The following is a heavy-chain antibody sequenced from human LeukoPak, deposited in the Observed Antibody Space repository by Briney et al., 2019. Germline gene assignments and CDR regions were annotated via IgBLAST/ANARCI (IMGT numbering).Heavy chain of an antibody. V-gene: IGHV3-30*18. J-gene: IGHJ4*02. CDR1: GFTFSSYR. CDR3: AKHGTYSSAAAGALDY. CDR2: ISYDGSNK. Sequence: GRSLRLSCAASGFTFSSYRMHWVRQAPGKGLEWVAVISYDGSNKYYADSVKGRFTISRDNSKNTLYLQMNSLRAEDTAVYYCAKHGTYSSAAAGALDYWGQGTLVTVSS. D-gene: IGHD6-13*01.